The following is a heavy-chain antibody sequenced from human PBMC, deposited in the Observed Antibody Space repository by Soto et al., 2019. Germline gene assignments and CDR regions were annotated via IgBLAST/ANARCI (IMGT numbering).Heavy chain of an antibody. Sequence: PSETLSLTCTVSGGSISSSSYYWGWIRQPPGKGLEWIGSIYYSGSTYYNPSLKSRVTISVDTSKNQFSLKLSSVTAADTAVYYCARDRSQNVLRYFDPPDPVGWFDPWGQGTLVTVSS. CDR1: GGSISSSSYY. V-gene: IGHV4-39*02. D-gene: IGHD3-9*01. J-gene: IGHJ5*02. CDR3: ARDRSQNVLRYFDPPDPVGWFDP. CDR2: IYYSGST.